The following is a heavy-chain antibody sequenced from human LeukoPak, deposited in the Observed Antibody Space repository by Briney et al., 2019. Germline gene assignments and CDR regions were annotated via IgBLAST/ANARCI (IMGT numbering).Heavy chain of an antibody. D-gene: IGHD3-22*01. J-gene: IGHJ4*02. CDR1: GFTFSSYW. V-gene: IGHV3-7*01. Sequence: GGSLRLSCAASGFTFSSYWLSWVRQAPGKGLEWVANIKKDGSEKYYVDSVKGRFTISRDNAKNSLYLQMNSLRAEDTAVYYCARDLYRIVVVPHYFDYWGQGTLVTVSS. CDR2: IKKDGSEK. CDR3: ARDLYRIVVVPHYFDY.